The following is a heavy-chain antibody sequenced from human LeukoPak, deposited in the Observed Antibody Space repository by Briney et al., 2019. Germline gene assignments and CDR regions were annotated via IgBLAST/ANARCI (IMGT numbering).Heavy chain of an antibody. J-gene: IGHJ5*01. Sequence: SETLSLTCTVSGGSISSYYWSWIRQPPGKGLEWIGYIYYSGSTNYNPSLKSRVAISLDTSKNQFSLKLSSVTAADTAVYYCARQSRATGTLDSWGQGTLVTVSS. CDR2: IYYSGST. CDR1: GGSISSYY. D-gene: IGHD6-13*01. V-gene: IGHV4-59*08. CDR3: ARQSRATGTLDS.